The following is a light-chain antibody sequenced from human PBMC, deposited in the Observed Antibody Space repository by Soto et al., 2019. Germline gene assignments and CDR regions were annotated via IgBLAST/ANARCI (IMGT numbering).Light chain of an antibody. J-gene: IGKJ2*01. V-gene: IGKV3-20*01. CDR1: QSVSSTY. CDR2: GAS. Sequence: EIVLTQSPGTLSLSPGERATLSCRASQSVSSTYIAWYQQNPGQAPRLLIYGASSRATGIPDRFSGSGSGTHFTLTISRLETEAFAVYFCQQYGRSPPFTFGQGTKVEIK. CDR3: QQYGRSPPFT.